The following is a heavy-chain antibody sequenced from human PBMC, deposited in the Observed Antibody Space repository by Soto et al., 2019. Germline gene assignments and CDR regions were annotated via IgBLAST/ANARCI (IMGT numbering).Heavy chain of an antibody. Sequence: SETLSLTCTVSGGSISSYYWSWIRQPAGKGLEWIGRIYTSGSTNYNPSLKSRVTMSVDTSKNHFSLKLSSVTAADTAVYYCGREHAHYAFDVWGRVRMVTVS. J-gene: IGHJ3*01. CDR1: GGSISSYY. V-gene: IGHV4-4*07. CDR3: GREHAHYAFDV. D-gene: IGHD3-3*02. CDR2: IYTSGST.